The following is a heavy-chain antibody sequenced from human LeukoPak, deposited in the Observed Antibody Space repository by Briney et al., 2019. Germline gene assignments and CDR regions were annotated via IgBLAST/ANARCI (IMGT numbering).Heavy chain of an antibody. CDR3: ARSPTKRVPEDY. D-gene: IGHD2-2*01. Sequence: PSGTLSLTCTVSSDSIFTSNWWSWVRQPPGKGLEWIGQIFHSGSTSYSPSLKSRVTISMDKSKNQVSLRLTSVTAADTAVYYCARSPTKRVPEDYWGQGTLVTVSS. CDR2: IFHSGST. CDR1: SDSIFTSNW. V-gene: IGHV4-4*02. J-gene: IGHJ4*02.